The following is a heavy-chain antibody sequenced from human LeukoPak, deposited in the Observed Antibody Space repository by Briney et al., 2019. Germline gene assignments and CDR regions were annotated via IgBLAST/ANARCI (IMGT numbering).Heavy chain of an antibody. Sequence: GGSLRLSCAASGFTFSHYAIHWVRQAPGKGLEWVAVISYDGSTKYYADYVKARFTISRDNSKNTLYLQMNSLRPDDTAVYYCAREIFGGDYNYYYGMDVWGQGTTVTVSS. CDR1: GFTFSHYA. D-gene: IGHD4-17*01. CDR2: ISYDGSTK. J-gene: IGHJ6*02. V-gene: IGHV3-30-3*01. CDR3: AREIFGGDYNYYYGMDV.